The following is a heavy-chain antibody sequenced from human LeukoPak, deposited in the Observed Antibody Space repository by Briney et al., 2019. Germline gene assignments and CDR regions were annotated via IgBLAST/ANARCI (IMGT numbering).Heavy chain of an antibody. D-gene: IGHD1-26*01. CDR1: GGSISSGSYY. CDR3: ARDRRLSGSYYYYYMDV. CDR2: IYTSGST. V-gene: IGHV4-61*02. J-gene: IGHJ6*03. Sequence: SQTLFLTCTVSGGSISSGSYYWSWIRQPAGKGLEWIGRIYTSGSTNYNPSLKSRVTISVDTSKNQFSLKLSSVTAADTAVYYCARDRRLSGSYYYYYMDVWGKGTTVTVSS.